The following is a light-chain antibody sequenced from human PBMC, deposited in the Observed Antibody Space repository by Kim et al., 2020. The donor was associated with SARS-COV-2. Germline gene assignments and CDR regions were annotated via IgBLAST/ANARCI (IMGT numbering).Light chain of an antibody. J-gene: IGKJ1*01. CDR1: QSVSTNY. CDR2: GAY. CDR3: QQNGTTPRT. V-gene: IGKV3-20*01. Sequence: SPGDRATLSCRASQSVSTNYFAWYQKRPGHAPSLLIYGAYSTAPDTPDRFGGGCWRADFTLTISSLEPEDVAVYFCQQNGTTPRTFGQGTKVDIK.